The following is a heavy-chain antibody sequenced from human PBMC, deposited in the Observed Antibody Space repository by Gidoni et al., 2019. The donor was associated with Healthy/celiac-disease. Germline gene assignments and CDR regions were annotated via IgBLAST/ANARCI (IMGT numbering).Heavy chain of an antibody. CDR3: AREHYYDSSGYAYYFDY. J-gene: IGHJ4*02. Sequence: QVQLVQSGAEVKKPGSSVKVSCKAPGGTFSSYTISWVRQAPGQGLEWMGRIIPILGIANYAQKFQGRVTITADKSTSTAYMELSSLRSEDTAVYYCAREHYYDSSGYAYYFDYWGQGTLVTVSS. CDR2: IIPILGIA. CDR1: GGTFSSYT. D-gene: IGHD3-22*01. V-gene: IGHV1-69*02.